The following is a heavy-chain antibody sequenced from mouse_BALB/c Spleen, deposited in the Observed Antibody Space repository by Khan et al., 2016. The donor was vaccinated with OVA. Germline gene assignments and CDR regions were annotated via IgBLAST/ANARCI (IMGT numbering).Heavy chain of an antibody. D-gene: IGHD1-1*01. Sequence: EVELVESGGGLVQPGGSRKLSCAASGFTFNSYGMHWVRQAPETGLEWVAYISGDSNTIYYTDTVKGRFTISRDNPKNTLFLQMTSLMSEDTAMYYGATSYFYGDYVDYWGPGTTLTVS. CDR1: GFTFNSYG. V-gene: IGHV5-17*02. J-gene: IGHJ2*01. CDR3: ATSYFYGDYVDY. CDR2: ISGDSNTI.